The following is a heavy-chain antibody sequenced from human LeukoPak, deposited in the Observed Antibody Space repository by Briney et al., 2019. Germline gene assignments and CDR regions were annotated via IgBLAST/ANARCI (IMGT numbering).Heavy chain of an antibody. CDR1: GFTFSSYA. D-gene: IGHD1-26*01. Sequence: PGGSLRLSCAASGFTFSSYAMSWVRQAPGKGLEWVSAISGSGGSTYYADSVKGRFTISRDNSKNTLYLQMNSLRAEDTALYYCANPSGGGSPGNYWGQGTLVTVSS. CDR2: ISGSGGST. V-gene: IGHV3-23*01. J-gene: IGHJ4*02. CDR3: ANPSGGGSPGNY.